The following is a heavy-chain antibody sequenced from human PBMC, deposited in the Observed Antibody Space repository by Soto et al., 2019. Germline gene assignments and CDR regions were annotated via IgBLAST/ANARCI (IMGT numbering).Heavy chain of an antibody. V-gene: IGHV4-31*03. D-gene: IGHD2-15*01. CDR3: ARASIVVVVAASGESNWFDP. CDR2: IYYSGST. Sequence: SETLSLTCTVSGGSISSGGYYWSWIRQHPGKGLEWIGYIYYSGSTYYNPSLKSRVTISVDTSKNQFSLKLSSVTAADTAVYYCARASIVVVVAASGESNWFDPWGQGTLVTVSS. J-gene: IGHJ5*02. CDR1: GGSISSGGYY.